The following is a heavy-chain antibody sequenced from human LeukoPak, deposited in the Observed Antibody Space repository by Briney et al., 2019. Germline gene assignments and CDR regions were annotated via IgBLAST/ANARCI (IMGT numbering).Heavy chain of an antibody. CDR3: ARFGILNTAMVSPEEWLRLTGEEGYDY. J-gene: IGHJ4*02. CDR2: INHSGST. D-gene: IGHD5-12*01. CDR1: GGSFSGYY. V-gene: IGHV4-34*01. Sequence: SETLSLTCAVYGGSFSGYYWSWIRQPPGKGLEWIGEINHSGSTNYNLSLKSRVTISVDTSKNQFSLKLSSVTAADTAVYYCARFGILNTAMVSPEEWLRLTGEEGYDYWGQGTLVTVSS.